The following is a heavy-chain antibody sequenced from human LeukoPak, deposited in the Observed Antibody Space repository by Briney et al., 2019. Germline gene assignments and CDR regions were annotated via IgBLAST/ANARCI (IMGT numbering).Heavy chain of an antibody. V-gene: IGHV4-39*01. J-gene: IGHJ5*02. Sequence: SETLSLTCTVSGGSISSSSYYWGWIRPPPGKGLEWIGSIYYSGSTYYNPSLKSRVTISVDTSKNQFSLKLSSVTAADTAVYYCAVPMTTVTTGGDPWGQGTLVTVSS. D-gene: IGHD4-17*01. CDR2: IYYSGST. CDR3: AVPMTTVTTGGDP. CDR1: GGSISSSSYY.